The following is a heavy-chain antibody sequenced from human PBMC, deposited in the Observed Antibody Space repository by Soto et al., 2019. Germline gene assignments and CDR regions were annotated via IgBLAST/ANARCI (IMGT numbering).Heavy chain of an antibody. CDR3: VREDILGARSFDY. D-gene: IGHD1-26*01. CDR2: ISSGSKTI. J-gene: IGHJ4*02. V-gene: IGHV3-48*02. Sequence: GGSLRLSCVASGFTFSGYSVNGVRQAAGKGLEWVSYISSGSKTIYYADSVKGRFTVSRDNTKNSQFLQMNSLRDDDTAVYYCVREDILGARSFDYWGQGTLVTVSS. CDR1: GFTFSGYS.